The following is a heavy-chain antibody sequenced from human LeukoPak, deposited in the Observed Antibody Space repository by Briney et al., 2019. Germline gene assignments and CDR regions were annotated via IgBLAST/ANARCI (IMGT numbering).Heavy chain of an antibody. CDR1: GGSISSSSYY. V-gene: IGHV4-39*07. Sequence: PSETLSLTCTVSGGSISSSSYYWGWIRQPPGKGLEWIGSIYYSGSTYYNPSLKSRVTMSVDTSKNQFSLKLSSVTAADTAVYYCARVEWDGYNSLFDYWGQGTLVTVSS. CDR2: IYYSGST. J-gene: IGHJ4*02. D-gene: IGHD5-24*01. CDR3: ARVEWDGYNSLFDY.